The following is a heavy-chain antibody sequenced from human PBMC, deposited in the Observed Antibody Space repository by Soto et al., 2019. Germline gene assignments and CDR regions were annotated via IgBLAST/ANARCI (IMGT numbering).Heavy chain of an antibody. CDR3: ARETYYDFWSGPYYGMDV. CDR1: GFTFSSYA. D-gene: IGHD3-3*01. CDR2: ISYDGSNK. Sequence: QVQLVESGGGVVQPGRSLRLSCAASGFTFSSYAMHWVRQAPGKGLEWVAVISYDGSNKYYADSVKGRFTISRDNSKNTLYLHMNSVRAEDTAVYYCARETYYDFWSGPYYGMDVWGQGTTVTVSS. J-gene: IGHJ6*02. V-gene: IGHV3-30-3*01.